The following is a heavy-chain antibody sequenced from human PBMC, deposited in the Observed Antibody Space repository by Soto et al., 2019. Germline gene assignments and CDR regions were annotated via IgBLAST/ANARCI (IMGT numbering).Heavy chain of an antibody. CDR3: ASLLGVFGVVYDAFDI. Sequence: PGGSLRLSCAASGFTFDDYGMSWVRQAPGKGLEWVSGINWNGGSTGYADSVKGRFTISRDNAKNSLYLQMNSLKTEDTAVYYCASLLGVFGVVYDAFDIWGQGTMVTVSS. CDR2: INWNGGST. V-gene: IGHV3-20*04. D-gene: IGHD3-3*01. CDR1: GFTFDDYG. J-gene: IGHJ3*02.